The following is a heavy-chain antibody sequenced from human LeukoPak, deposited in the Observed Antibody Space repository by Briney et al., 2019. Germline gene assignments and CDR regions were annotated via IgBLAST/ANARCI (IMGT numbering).Heavy chain of an antibody. V-gene: IGHV3-11*04. D-gene: IGHD1-14*01. Sequence: GGSLRLSCAATGFTFSDYYMSWIRQAPGRGLECVSYISSSGDTAHYADSVKGRITISRDNAKNTLYLQMNSLRAEDTAVYYCARVVFDRHHNFDYWGQGTLVTVSS. CDR3: ARVVFDRHHNFDY. J-gene: IGHJ4*02. CDR2: ISSSGDTA. CDR1: GFTFSDYY.